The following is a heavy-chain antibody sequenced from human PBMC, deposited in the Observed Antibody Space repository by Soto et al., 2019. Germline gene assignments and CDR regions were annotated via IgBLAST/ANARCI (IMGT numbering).Heavy chain of an antibody. J-gene: IGHJ6*03. D-gene: IGHD4-17*01. V-gene: IGHV3-48*01. CDR3: ARRTVTTNYYYYMDV. Sequence: GGSLRLSCAASGFTFSSYSMNWVRQAPGKGLEWVSYISSSSSTIYYADSVKGRFTISRDNAKNSLYLQMNSLRAEDTAVYYCARRTVTTNYYYYMDVWGKGTTVTVSS. CDR2: ISSSSSTI. CDR1: GFTFSSYS.